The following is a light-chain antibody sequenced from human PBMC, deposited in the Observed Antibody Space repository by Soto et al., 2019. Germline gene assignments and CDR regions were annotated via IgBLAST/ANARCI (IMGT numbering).Light chain of an antibody. CDR2: GAS. Sequence: EIVLTQSPGTLSLSPGERATLSCRASQSVGSAYLAWYQHKPGQAPRLLIYGASSRATGIPDRISGSGSGTDFTLTISRLEPEDFAVYYCQQYGSSRWTFGQGNKVEAK. V-gene: IGKV3-20*01. CDR1: QSVGSAY. J-gene: IGKJ1*01. CDR3: QQYGSSRWT.